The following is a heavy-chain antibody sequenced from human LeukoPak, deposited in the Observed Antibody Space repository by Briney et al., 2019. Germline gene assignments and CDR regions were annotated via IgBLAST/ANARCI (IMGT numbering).Heavy chain of an antibody. CDR1: GGSISSGGYY. CDR3: ARRSSGGSSSPHNLNWFDP. J-gene: IGHJ5*02. D-gene: IGHD6-6*01. CDR2: IYYSGST. V-gene: IGHV4-31*03. Sequence: SETLSLTCTVSGGSISSGGYYWSWIRQHPGKGLEWIGYIYYSGSTYYNPSLKSRVTISVDTSKNQFSLKLSSATAADTAVYYCARRSSGGSSSPHNLNWFDPWGQGTLVTVSS.